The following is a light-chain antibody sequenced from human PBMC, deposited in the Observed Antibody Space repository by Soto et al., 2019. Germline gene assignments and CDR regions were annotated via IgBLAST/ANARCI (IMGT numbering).Light chain of an antibody. CDR3: QQTFSSPWT. Sequence: DIQMTQSPSSLFASVGDRVTFTCRASQKIRTYLNWYQQKPGKAPDLLIYTASSLQSGVPSRFSGSGSETDFTLTISSLQAEDFATYFCQQTFSSPWTFGQGTKV. CDR1: QKIRTY. V-gene: IGKV1-39*01. J-gene: IGKJ1*01. CDR2: TAS.